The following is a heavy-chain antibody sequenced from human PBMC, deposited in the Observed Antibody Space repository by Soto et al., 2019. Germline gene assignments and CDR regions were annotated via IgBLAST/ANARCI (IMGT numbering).Heavy chain of an antibody. Sequence: EVQLVESGGGLVQPGGSLRLSCTASGFSLSTSWMTWVRQAPGKGLEWVANIMQDGSDKYYVDSVKGRFTISRDNAKNSLYLQMTSLRAEDTAVYYCASKRLYFYGLDVWGQGTTVTVYS. CDR1: GFSLSTSW. CDR3: ASKRLYFYGLDV. V-gene: IGHV3-7*01. CDR2: IMQDGSDK. J-gene: IGHJ6*02.